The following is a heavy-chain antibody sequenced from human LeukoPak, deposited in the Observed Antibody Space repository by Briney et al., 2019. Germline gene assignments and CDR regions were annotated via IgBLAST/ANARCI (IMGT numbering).Heavy chain of an antibody. V-gene: IGHV3-30-3*01. J-gene: IGHJ4*02. CDR2: ISYGGSNK. CDR3: ARAPHYYDSSGYFY. CDR1: GFTFSSYA. Sequence: GGSLRLSCAASGFTFSSYAMHWVRQAPGKGLEWVAVISYGGSNKYYADSVKGRFTISRDNSKNTLYLQMNSLRAEDTAVYYCARAPHYYDSSGYFYWGQGTLVTVFS. D-gene: IGHD3-22*01.